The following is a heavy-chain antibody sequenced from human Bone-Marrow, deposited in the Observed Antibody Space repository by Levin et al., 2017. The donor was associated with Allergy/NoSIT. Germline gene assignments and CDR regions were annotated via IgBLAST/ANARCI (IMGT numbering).Heavy chain of an antibody. Sequence: PGGSLRLSCVASGFPFSDHYMSWIRQAPGRGLEWLSYITSSSSRANYADSVKGRFTISRDNSKNSLYLQMNSLRAEDTAVYFCARDAGGRSAGADYFDFWGHGTLVTVS. CDR2: ITSSSSRA. CDR1: GFPFSDHY. V-gene: IGHV3-11*05. CDR3: ARDAGGRSAGADYFDF. J-gene: IGHJ4*01. D-gene: IGHD1-26*01.